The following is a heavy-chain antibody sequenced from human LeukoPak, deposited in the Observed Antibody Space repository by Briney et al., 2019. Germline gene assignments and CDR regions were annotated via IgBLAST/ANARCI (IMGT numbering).Heavy chain of an antibody. CDR3: AKETTVTLYYYYGMDV. Sequence: GGSLRLSCAASEVHAMTWVRQGPGKGLEWVSAISRSGGGTYYADSVKGRFTISRDNSKNTLYLQMNSLRAEDTAVYYCAKETTVTLYYYYGMDVWGQGTTVTVSS. D-gene: IGHD4-17*01. J-gene: IGHJ6*02. V-gene: IGHV3-23*01. CDR2: ISRSGGGT. CDR1: EVHA.